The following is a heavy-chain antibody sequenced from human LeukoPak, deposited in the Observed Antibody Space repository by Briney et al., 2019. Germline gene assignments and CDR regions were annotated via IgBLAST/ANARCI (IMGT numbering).Heavy chain of an antibody. V-gene: IGHV3-23*01. D-gene: IGHD6-13*01. CDR1: GSTFDKYA. CDR3: AGNGYSRACDY. CDR2: IGISAGGT. Sequence: GGSLRLSCEASGSTFDKYAVSWVRQAPGKGLEWVSTIGISAGGTYYADAVKGRFTIFRDNSKNTLYLQMNSLRAEDTAVYYCAGNGYSRACDYWGQGTLVTVSS. J-gene: IGHJ4*02.